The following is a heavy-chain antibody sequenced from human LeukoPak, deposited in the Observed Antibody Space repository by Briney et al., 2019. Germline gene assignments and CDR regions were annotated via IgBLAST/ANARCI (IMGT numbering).Heavy chain of an antibody. CDR1: GDSVSSNSAA. Sequence: ASQTLSLTCAISGDSVSSNSAAWTWIRQSPSRGLEWLGRTYYKSKWYNYYAISVKSRITINPDTSKNQFSLQLNSVTPEDTAVYYCARDVNGDLYYDYWGQGTLVTVSS. CDR3: ARDVNGDLYYDY. V-gene: IGHV6-1*01. D-gene: IGHD4-17*01. J-gene: IGHJ4*02. CDR2: TYYKSKWYN.